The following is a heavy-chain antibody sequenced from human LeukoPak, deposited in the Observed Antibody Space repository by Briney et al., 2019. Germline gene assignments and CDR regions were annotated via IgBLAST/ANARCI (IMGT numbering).Heavy chain of an antibody. V-gene: IGHV6-1*01. CDR2: TYYRSKWYN. Sequence: SQTLSLTCAISGDSVSSNSAAWNWIRQSPSRGLEWLGRTYYRSKWYNDYAVYVKSRITINSDTSKNQFSLQLNSVTPEDTAVYYCARDSAPMVRGLINYFDYWGQGTLVTVSS. J-gene: IGHJ4*02. D-gene: IGHD3-10*01. CDR1: GDSVSSNSAA. CDR3: ARDSAPMVRGLINYFDY.